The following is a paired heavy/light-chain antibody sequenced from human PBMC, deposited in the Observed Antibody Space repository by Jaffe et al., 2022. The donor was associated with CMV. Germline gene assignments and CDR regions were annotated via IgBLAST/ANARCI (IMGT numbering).Light chain of an antibody. CDR2: AAS. CDR3: QQSYNMSPT. CDR1: QRIGSY. V-gene: IGKV1-39*01. J-gene: IGKJ1*01. Sequence: DIQLTQSPSSLSASVGDRVTITCRASQRIGSYLNWYQQRVGKAPKLLIYAASDLQSGVPSRFRGSGSETDFTLTITSLQPEDFANYYCQQSYNMSPTFGQGTKVEIK.
Heavy chain of an antibody. D-gene: IGHD2-8*01. CDR1: GGSISDGGHY. V-gene: IGHV4-31*03. CDR2: IYKNGST. CDR3: ARGPMANWFDP. J-gene: IGHJ5*02. Sequence: QVQLQESGPGLVKPSQTLSLTCTVSGGSISDGGHYWTWIRQHPGKGLEWIGYIYKNGSTYYNPSLKSRVTISVDTSKNHFSLRLTSVTAADTAVYYCARGPMANWFDPWGQGILVTVSS.